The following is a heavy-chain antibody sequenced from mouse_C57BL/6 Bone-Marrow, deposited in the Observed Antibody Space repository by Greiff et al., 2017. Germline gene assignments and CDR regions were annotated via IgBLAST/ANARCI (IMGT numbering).Heavy chain of an antibody. CDR1: GYAFTNYL. CDR3: ARDYRGYFDY. D-gene: IGHD2-14*01. V-gene: IGHV1-54*01. CDR2: INPGSGGT. Sequence: QVQLQQSGAELVRPGTSVKVSCKASGYAFTNYLIEWVKQRPGQGLEWIGVINPGSGGTNYNEKFKGKATLTADKSSSTAYMQLSSLTSEDSAVYFGARDYRGYFDYWGQGTTLTVSS. J-gene: IGHJ2*01.